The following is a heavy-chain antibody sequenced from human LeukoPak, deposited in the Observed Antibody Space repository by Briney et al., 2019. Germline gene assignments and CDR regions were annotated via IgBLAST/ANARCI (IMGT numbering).Heavy chain of an antibody. CDR1: GGSVSGYY. V-gene: IGHV4-59*02. CDR2: VYYSGST. Sequence: SETLSLTCTVSGGSVSGYYWGWIRQPPGRGLEWIGYVYYSGSTNYNPSFKSRITISVDTFRNQFSLQLSSVTAADTAVYYCARIHGYCSGGACYVLDNWGQGTLVAVSS. D-gene: IGHD2-15*01. CDR3: ARIHGYCSGGACYVLDN. J-gene: IGHJ4*02.